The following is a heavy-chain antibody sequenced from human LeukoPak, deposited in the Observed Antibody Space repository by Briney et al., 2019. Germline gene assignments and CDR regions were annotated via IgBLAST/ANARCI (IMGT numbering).Heavy chain of an antibody. J-gene: IGHJ6*02. CDR2: IYPGDSDT. V-gene: IGHV5-51*01. CDR1: GYSFTSYW. D-gene: IGHD4-17*01. CDR3: ARHVITVTTGNTYYYYGMDV. Sequence: GESLQISCKGSGYSFTSYWIGWVRQMPGKGLEWMGIIYPGDSDTRYSPSFQGQVTISADKSISTAYLQWSSLKASDTAMYYCARHVITVTTGNTYYYYGMDVWGQGTTVTVSS.